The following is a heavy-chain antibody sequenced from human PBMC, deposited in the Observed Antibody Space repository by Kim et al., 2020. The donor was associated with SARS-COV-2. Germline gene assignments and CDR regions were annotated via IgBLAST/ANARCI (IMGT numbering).Heavy chain of an antibody. D-gene: IGHD3-3*01. V-gene: IGHV4-61*02. CDR3: ARVLSGIVFSSNWYFDL. CDR1: GGSISSGSYY. CDR2: IYTSGST. J-gene: IGHJ2*01. Sequence: SETLSLTCTVSGGSISSGSYYWSWIRQPAGKGLEWIGRIYTSGSTNYNPSLKSRVTISVDTSKNQFSLKLSSVTAADTAVYYCARVLSGIVFSSNWYFDLWGRGTLVTVSS.